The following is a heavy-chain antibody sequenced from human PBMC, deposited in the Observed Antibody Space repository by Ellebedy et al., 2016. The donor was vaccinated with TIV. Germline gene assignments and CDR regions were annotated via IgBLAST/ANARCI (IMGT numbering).Heavy chain of an antibody. CDR3: ARDDEYRFDY. D-gene: IGHD2/OR15-2a*01. V-gene: IGHV3-23*01. J-gene: IGHJ4*02. CDR2: IGGTGGTT. CDR1: GFTFSSYA. Sequence: GESLKISCVASGFTFSSYAMCWVRQAPGKGLEWVSTIGGTGGTTYYRESVKGRFTVSRDTSRNTLYLQMNSLRAEDSAVYYCARDDEYRFDYWGQGALVTVSS.